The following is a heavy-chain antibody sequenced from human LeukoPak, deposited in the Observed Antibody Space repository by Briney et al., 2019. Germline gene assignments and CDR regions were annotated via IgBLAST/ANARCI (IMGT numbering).Heavy chain of an antibody. Sequence: PSETLSLTCAVYGGSFSGYYWSWIRQPPGKGLEWIGEINHSGSTNYNPSLKSRVTISVDTSKNQFSLKLSSVTAADTAVYYCARGTTTVVTFLVWGQGTLVTVSS. D-gene: IGHD4-23*01. V-gene: IGHV4-34*01. CDR1: GGSFSGYY. J-gene: IGHJ4*02. CDR3: ARGTTTVVTFLV. CDR2: INHSGST.